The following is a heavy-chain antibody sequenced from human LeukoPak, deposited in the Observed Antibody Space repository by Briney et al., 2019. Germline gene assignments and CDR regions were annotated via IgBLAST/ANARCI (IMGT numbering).Heavy chain of an antibody. CDR3: ARVSPIPAAGSSYYFAMDV. D-gene: IGHD6-13*01. V-gene: IGHV4-4*07. J-gene: IGHJ6*02. CDR1: GGSISSYY. Sequence: SETLSLTCTVSGGSISSYYWSWIRQPAAKGLEWIGRIYSSGSTTYNPSFKSRVTMSLDTSNNQLSLKLTSVTAADTAVYYCARVSPIPAAGSSYYFAMDVWGQGTTVTVSS. CDR2: IYSSGST.